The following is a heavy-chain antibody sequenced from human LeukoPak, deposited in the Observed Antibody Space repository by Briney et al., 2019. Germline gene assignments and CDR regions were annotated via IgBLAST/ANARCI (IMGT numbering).Heavy chain of an antibody. CDR2: ISGSGGST. D-gene: IGHD1-26*01. V-gene: IGHV3-23*01. CDR3: AKGGGSYTDLPFDY. Sequence: GGSLRLSCAASGFTFSSYAMSWVRQAPGEGLEWVSAISGSGGSTYYADSVKGRFTISRDNSKNTLYLQMNSLRAEDTAVYYCAKGGGSYTDLPFDYWGQGTLVTVSS. J-gene: IGHJ4*02. CDR1: GFTFSSYA.